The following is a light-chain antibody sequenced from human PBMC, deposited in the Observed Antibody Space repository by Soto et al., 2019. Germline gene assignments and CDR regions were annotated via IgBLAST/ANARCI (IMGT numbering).Light chain of an antibody. CDR3: QVWDSSSDHVV. V-gene: IGLV3-21*04. J-gene: IGLJ2*01. Sequence: SYELTQPPSVSVAPGKTARITCGGTNIGSKSVHWYQQQPRQAPVLVIYYDSDRPSGIPERFSGSNSGNTATLTISRVEAGDEADYYCQVWDSSSDHVVFGGGTKVTVL. CDR2: YDS. CDR1: NIGSKS.